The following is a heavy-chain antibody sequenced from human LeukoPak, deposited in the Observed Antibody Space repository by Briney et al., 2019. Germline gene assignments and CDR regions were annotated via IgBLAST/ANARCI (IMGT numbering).Heavy chain of an antibody. J-gene: IGHJ3*02. V-gene: IGHV4-34*01. Sequence: SETLSLNCAVYGGSFSGYYWSWIRQPPGKGLEWIGEINHSGSTNYNPSLKSLVTISVDTSKNQFSLKLSSVTAADTAVYYCARPLVGGDDAFDIWGQGTMVTVSS. CDR1: GGSFSGYY. D-gene: IGHD1-26*01. CDR2: INHSGST. CDR3: ARPLVGGDDAFDI.